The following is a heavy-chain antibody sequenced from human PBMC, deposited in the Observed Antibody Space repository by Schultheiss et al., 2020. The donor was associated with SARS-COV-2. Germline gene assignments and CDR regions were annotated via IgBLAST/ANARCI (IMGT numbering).Heavy chain of an antibody. D-gene: IGHD3-22*01. CDR2: ISYDGSNK. CDR3: ASVYYYDSSGYYPPVRDYGMDV. Sequence: GGSLRLSCAASGFTFSSYAMHWVRQAPGKGLEWVAVISYDGSNKYYADSVKGRFTISRDNSKNTLYLQMNSLRAEDTAVYYCASVYYYDSSGYYPPVRDYGMDVWGQGTTVTVSS. V-gene: IGHV3-30-3*01. J-gene: IGHJ6*02. CDR1: GFTFSSYA.